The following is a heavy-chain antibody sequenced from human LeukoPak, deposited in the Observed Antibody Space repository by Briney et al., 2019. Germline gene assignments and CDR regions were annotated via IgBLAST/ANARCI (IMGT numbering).Heavy chain of an antibody. CDR3: AKDESARYYDSSGYYY. J-gene: IGHJ4*02. Sequence: GGSLRLSCAASGFTFSSYGMHWVRQAPGKGLEWVSAISGSGGSTYYADSVKGRFTISRDNSKNTLYLQMNSLRAEDTAVYYCAKDESARYYDSSGYYYWGQGTLVTVSS. CDR2: ISGSGGST. D-gene: IGHD3-22*01. V-gene: IGHV3-23*01. CDR1: GFTFSSYG.